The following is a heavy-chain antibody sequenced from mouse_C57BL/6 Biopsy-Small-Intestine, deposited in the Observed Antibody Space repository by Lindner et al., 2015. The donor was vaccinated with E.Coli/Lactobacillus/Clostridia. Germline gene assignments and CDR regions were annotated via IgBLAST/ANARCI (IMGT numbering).Heavy chain of an antibody. CDR2: IYPRSGNS. D-gene: IGHD1-1*01. Sequence: VQLQESGAELARPGASVKLSCKASGYTFTSYGISWVKQRTGQGLEWIGEIYPRSGNSYYNEKFKGKATLTADESSSSAYMELRSLTSEDSAVYFCARDGITTVVASGYWGQGTTLTVSS. J-gene: IGHJ2*01. CDR3: ARDGITTVVASGY. V-gene: IGHV1-81*01. CDR1: GYTFTSYG.